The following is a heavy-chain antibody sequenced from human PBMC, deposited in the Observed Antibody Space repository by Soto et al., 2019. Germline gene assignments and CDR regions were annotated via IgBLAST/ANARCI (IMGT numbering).Heavy chain of an antibody. J-gene: IGHJ4*02. V-gene: IGHV3-23*01. D-gene: IGHD3-10*01. CDR1: GFTFSNYA. CDR2: ISGDCDDT. CDR3: AKNYDY. Sequence: GGSLRLSCAASGFTFSNYAMIWVRQAPVNGLELVSVISGDCDDTYYPDSVKGRFSICRYNSRNTLYLQMNSLRAEDTAVYYSAKNYDYWGQGTRVTVSS.